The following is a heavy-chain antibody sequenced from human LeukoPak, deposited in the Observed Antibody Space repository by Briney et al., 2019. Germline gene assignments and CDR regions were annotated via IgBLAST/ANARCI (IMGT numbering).Heavy chain of an antibody. V-gene: IGHV1-8*01. J-gene: IGHJ4*02. D-gene: IGHD6-13*01. CDR1: VYTVTSYD. Sequence: ASVKVSYKASVYTVTSYDINWVRQATGQGLEWMGWMNPNSGNTGYAQKFQGRVTMTRNTSISTAYMELSSLRSEDTAVYYCARGSRGRWSSSWYRWGQGTLVTVSS. CDR3: ARGSRGRWSSSWYR. CDR2: MNPNSGNT.